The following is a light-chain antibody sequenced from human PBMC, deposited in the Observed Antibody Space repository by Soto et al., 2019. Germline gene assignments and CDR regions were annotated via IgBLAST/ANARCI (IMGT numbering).Light chain of an antibody. V-gene: IGLV1-40*01. CDR2: GNS. CDR3: QSYDSSLSGTVV. Sequence: QYVLTQPPSVSGAPGQRVTISCTGSSSNIGAGYDVHWYQQLPGTAPKLLIYGNSNRPSGVPDRFSGSKSGTSASLAITGLQAEDEAEYSCQSYDSSLSGTVVFGGGTKLTVL. J-gene: IGLJ2*01. CDR1: SSNIGAGYD.